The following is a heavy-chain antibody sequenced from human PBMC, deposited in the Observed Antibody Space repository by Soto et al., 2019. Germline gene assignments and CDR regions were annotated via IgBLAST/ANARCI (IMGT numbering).Heavy chain of an antibody. V-gene: IGHV4-39*01. CDR2: IYYSGST. J-gene: IGHJ6*02. CDR3: ERRRESSYYYYGMDV. Sequence: SETLSLTCTVSGGSISSSSYYWGWIRQPPGKGLEWIGSIYYSGSTYYNPSLKSRVTISVDTSKNQFSLKLSSVTAADTAVYYCERRRESSYYYYGMDVWGQGTTVTVSS. D-gene: IGHD6-6*01. CDR1: GGSISSSSYY.